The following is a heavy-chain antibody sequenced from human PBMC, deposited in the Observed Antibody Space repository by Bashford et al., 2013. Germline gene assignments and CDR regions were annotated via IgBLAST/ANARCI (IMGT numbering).Heavy chain of an antibody. CDR2: MNPNSGNT. V-gene: IGHV1-8*01. D-gene: IGHD3-16*02. CDR3: ARGSGYDYIWGSYRYPYAFVY. J-gene: IGHJ3*02. Sequence: ASVKVSCKASGYTFTSYDINWVRQATGQGLEWMGWMNPNSGNTGYAQKFQGRVTMTRNTSISTAYMELSSLRSEDTAVYYCARGSGYDYIWGSYRYPYAFVYLGPRDNGHRLL. CDR1: GYTFTSYD.